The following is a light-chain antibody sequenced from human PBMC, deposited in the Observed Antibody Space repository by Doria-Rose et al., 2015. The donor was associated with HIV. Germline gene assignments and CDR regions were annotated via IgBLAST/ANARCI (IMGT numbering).Light chain of an antibody. J-gene: IGKJ1*01. CDR2: DGS. Sequence: TQSPGTLSLSPGERATLSCRASQSFSSTYLAWYQQKPGQAPSLLIYDGSTRATGIPDRFSASGSVTDFTLTINRLEPDDFALYYCHQYGTSWTFGQGTKVEI. CDR3: HQYGTSWT. V-gene: IGKV3-20*01. CDR1: QSFSSTY.